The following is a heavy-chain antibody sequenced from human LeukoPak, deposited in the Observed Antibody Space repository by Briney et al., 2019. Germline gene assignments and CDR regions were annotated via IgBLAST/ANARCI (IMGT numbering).Heavy chain of an antibody. CDR3: ARDGSGSYSLDY. D-gene: IGHD1-26*01. Sequence: GGSQRLSCAASGFTFSSNTMHWVRQAPGKGLEWVAVISYDGSNKYYADSVKGRFTISRDNSKNTLYLQMNSLRAEDTAVYYCARDGSGSYSLDYWGQGTLVTVSS. CDR1: GFTFSSNT. CDR2: ISYDGSNK. V-gene: IGHV3-30-3*01. J-gene: IGHJ4*02.